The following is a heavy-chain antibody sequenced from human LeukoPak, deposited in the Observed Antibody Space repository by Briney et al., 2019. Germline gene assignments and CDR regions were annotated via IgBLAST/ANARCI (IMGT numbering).Heavy chain of an antibody. CDR1: GYTFTSDY. D-gene: IGHD6-19*01. CDR3: ARVIAVAGRGPYYFDY. J-gene: IGHJ4*02. CDR2: INPSGGST. V-gene: IGHV1-46*03. Sequence: GASVKVSCKXSGYTFTSDYMHWVRQAPGQGLEWMGIINPSGGSTSYAQKFQGRVTMTRDTSTSTVYMELSSLRSEDTAVYYCARVIAVAGRGPYYFDYWGQGTLVTVSS.